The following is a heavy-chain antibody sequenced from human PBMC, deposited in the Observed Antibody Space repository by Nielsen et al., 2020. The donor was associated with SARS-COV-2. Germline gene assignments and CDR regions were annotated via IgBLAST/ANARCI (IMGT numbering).Heavy chain of an antibody. CDR1: GFAFTSYF. V-gene: IGHV1-46*01. D-gene: IGHD3-3*01. Sequence: ASVKVSCKASGFAFTSYFMHWVRQAPGQGLEWMAIINPVDDSTNYAQKFQGRVTMTRDTSTNTVYMELSSLRSEDTAVYYCARGSDEGLALWGQGTLVTVSS. CDR2: INPVDDST. CDR3: ARGSDEGLAL. J-gene: IGHJ4*02.